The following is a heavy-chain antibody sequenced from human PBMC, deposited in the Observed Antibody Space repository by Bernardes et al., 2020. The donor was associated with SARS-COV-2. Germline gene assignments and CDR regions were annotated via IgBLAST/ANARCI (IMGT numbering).Heavy chain of an antibody. CDR1: GGSISSHY. CDR2: IYYSGST. CDR3: ARQDYDYYGMDV. V-gene: IGHV4-59*11. J-gene: IGHJ6*02. Sequence: ETLSLTCTVSGGSISSHYWSWIRQPPGKGLEWIGYIYYSGSTNYNPSLKSRVTISVDTSKNQFSLKLSSVIAADTAVYYCARQDYDYYGMDVWGQGTTVTVSS.